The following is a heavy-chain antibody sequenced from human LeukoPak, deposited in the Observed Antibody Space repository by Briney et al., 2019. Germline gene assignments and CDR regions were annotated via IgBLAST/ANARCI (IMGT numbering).Heavy chain of an antibody. D-gene: IGHD3-9*01. CDR1: GYTFTGYY. J-gene: IGHJ1*01. V-gene: IGHV1-46*01. CDR2: MNPSGGSPP. Sequence: ASVKVSCKASGYTFTGYYMHWVRQAPGQGLEWMGIMNPSGGSPPSYVQKFQGRVTMTRDTSTSTVYMELSSLRSEDAAVYYCARDSSTLTGYSGYFQHWGQGTLVIVSS. CDR3: ARDSSTLTGYSGYFQH.